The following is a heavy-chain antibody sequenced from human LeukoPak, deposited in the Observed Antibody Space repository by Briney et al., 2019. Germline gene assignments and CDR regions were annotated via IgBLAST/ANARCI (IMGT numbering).Heavy chain of an antibody. J-gene: IGHJ4*02. CDR1: GVTFSSYA. V-gene: IGHV3-23*01. D-gene: IGHD6-19*01. CDR3: AKAGIAVPATPEY. CDR2: ISSSGGTT. Sequence: GGSLRLSCAASGVTFSSYAMNWGRQAPGKGLEWVSVISSSGGTTYYSDSVKGRFIISRDNSKNTLYLQMNSLRDEDTAVYYCAKAGIAVPATPEYCGQGTQVTLSS.